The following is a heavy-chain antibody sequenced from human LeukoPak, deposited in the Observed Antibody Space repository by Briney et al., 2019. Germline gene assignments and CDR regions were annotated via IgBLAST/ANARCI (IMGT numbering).Heavy chain of an antibody. V-gene: IGHV4-59*01. CDR2: IYYSGST. CDR3: ARGAATYYYDSSGYLFDY. D-gene: IGHD3-22*01. J-gene: IGHJ4*02. CDR1: GGSISNYY. Sequence: SETLSLTCTVSGGSISNYYWSWIRQPPGEGLEWIGYIYYSGSTNYNPSLKSRVTISVDTSKNQFSLKLSSVTAADTAVYYCARGAATYYYDSSGYLFDYWGQGTLVTVSS.